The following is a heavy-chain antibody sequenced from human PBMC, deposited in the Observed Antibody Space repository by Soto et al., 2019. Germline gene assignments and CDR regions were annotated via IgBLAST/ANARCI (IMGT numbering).Heavy chain of an antibody. D-gene: IGHD3-3*01. V-gene: IGHV4-39*01. CDR1: GGSFSGGGYF. Sequence: QLQLQESGPGLVKPSETLSLTCTVSGGSFSGGGYFWGWVRQPPGKGLEWVGSIYYSGNTYYNPSLKSRVTISGDTSKNQFSLKLSSVTAADTAVYYCARHKTGSGYWLDYWGQGTLVTVSS. J-gene: IGHJ4*02. CDR2: IYYSGNT. CDR3: ARHKTGSGYWLDY.